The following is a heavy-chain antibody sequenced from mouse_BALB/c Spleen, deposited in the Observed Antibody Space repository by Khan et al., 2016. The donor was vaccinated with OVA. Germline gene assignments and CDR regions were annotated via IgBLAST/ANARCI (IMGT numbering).Heavy chain of an antibody. CDR3: ARGSGNDSFAY. CDR1: GYTFTDYA. CDR2: ISTHYGNI. J-gene: IGHJ3*01. Sequence: QVQLQQSGPEVVRPGVSVKISCKGSGYTFTDYAMHWVKQSHAKSLEWIGVISTHYGNIDYNQKFKDKATMTVDKSSNTAYMELARFTSEDPAMYYCARGSGNDSFAYWGQGTLVTVSA. V-gene: IGHV1S137*01. D-gene: IGHD2-2*01.